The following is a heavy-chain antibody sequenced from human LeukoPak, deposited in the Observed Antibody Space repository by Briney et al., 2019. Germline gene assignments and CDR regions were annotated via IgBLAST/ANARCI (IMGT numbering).Heavy chain of an antibody. CDR1: GGTFSSYA. CDR3: ARELRFLEWYWFDP. CDR2: IIPILGTA. J-gene: IGHJ5*02. V-gene: IGHV1-69*13. Sequence: SVKVSCKASGGTFSSYAISWVQQAPGQGLEWMGGIIPILGTANYAQKFQGRVTITADESTSTAYMELSSLRSEDTAVYYCARELRFLEWYWFDPWGQGTLVTVSS. D-gene: IGHD3-3*01.